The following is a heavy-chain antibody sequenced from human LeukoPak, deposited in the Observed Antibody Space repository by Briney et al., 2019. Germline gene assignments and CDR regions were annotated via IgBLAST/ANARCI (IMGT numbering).Heavy chain of an antibody. J-gene: IGHJ4*02. Sequence: GGSLRLSCAASGFTLSDYYMSWIRQAPGKGLEWVSYISSSGSTIYHADSVKGRFTISRDNAKNSLYLQMNSLRAEDTAVYYCARVRVGATTDFDYWGQGTLVTVSS. CDR3: ARVRVGATTDFDY. D-gene: IGHD1-26*01. V-gene: IGHV3-11*04. CDR2: ISSSGSTI. CDR1: GFTLSDYY.